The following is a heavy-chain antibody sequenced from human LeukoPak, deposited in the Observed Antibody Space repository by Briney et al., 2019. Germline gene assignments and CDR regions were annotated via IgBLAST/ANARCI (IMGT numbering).Heavy chain of an antibody. J-gene: IGHJ3*02. D-gene: IGHD1/OR15-1a*01. CDR1: GYIFTTYG. V-gene: IGHV5-51*01. CDR3: ARIRITGTTDDAFDI. Sequence: GESLKISCKGSGYIFTTYGIGGVRQLTQKGLEWRGIVDPGDSDASYSPSFQGQVTISADKAISTASLQWSSLKASDTAMYYCARIRITGTTDDAFDIWGQGTMVTVSS. CDR2: VDPGDSDA.